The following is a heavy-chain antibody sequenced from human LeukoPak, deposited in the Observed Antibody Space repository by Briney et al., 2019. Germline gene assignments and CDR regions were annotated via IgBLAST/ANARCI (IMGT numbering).Heavy chain of an antibody. CDR2: IIPIFGTA. CDR3: ARAASTGTFDYYYYYMDV. J-gene: IGHJ6*03. CDR1: GGTFSSYA. D-gene: IGHD1-1*01. V-gene: IGHV1-69*05. Sequence: SVKVSCKASGGTFSSYAISWVRQAPGQGLEWMGGIIPIFGTANYAQKFQGRVTIATDESTSTAYMELSSLRSEDTAVYYCARAASTGTFDYYYYYMDVWGKGTTVTVSS.